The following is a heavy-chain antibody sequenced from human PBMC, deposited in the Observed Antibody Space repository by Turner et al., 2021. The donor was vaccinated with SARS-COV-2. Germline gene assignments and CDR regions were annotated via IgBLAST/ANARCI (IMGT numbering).Heavy chain of an antibody. CDR3: ATQDHGNIDGSGDF. J-gene: IGHJ4*02. CDR1: GIPFRSPS. Sequence: VQLVVSGVRLVEPVRSLILSCSASGIPFRSPSMNWVRQAPGEGLEWVSAMSDSGIKTYYADSMKGRVIISRDKAKNKLYLQMDGLRVEDTAVYFCATQDHGNIDGSGDFWGQGTLVSVSS. V-gene: IGHV3-21*01. CDR2: MSDSGIKT. D-gene: IGHD3-16*02.